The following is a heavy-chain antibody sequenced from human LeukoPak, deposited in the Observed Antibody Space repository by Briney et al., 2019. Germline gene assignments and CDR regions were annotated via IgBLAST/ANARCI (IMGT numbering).Heavy chain of an antibody. V-gene: IGHV3-48*01. CDR1: GFTFSSYS. CDR2: ISSSSSTI. D-gene: IGHD6-13*01. CDR3: ARGPGIAAAGLLGD. J-gene: IGHJ4*02. Sequence: GGSLRLSCAASGFTFSSYSMNWVRQAPGKGLEWVSYISSSSSTIYYADSVKGRFAISRDNAKNSLYLQMNSLRAEDTAVYYCARGPGIAAAGLLGDWGQGTLVTVSS.